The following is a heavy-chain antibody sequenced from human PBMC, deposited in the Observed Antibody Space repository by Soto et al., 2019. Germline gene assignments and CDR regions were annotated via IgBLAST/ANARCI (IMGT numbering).Heavy chain of an antibody. D-gene: IGHD5-18*01. CDR2: IYYSGST. CDR1: GGSISSGGYY. J-gene: IGHJ3*02. V-gene: IGHV4-31*03. CDR3: ASDADTAMEGDALAI. Sequence: LVKPSQTLSLTCTVSGGSISSGGYYWSWIRQHPGKGLEWIGYIYYSGSTYYNPSLKSRVTSSXDTPNNQFALKLSSVTAADTAVYYCASDADTAMEGDALAIWGQGTMVTVSS.